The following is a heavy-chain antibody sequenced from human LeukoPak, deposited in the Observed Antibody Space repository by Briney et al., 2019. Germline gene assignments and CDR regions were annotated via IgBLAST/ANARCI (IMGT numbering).Heavy chain of an antibody. CDR2: ISAYNGNT. CDR3: ARDRGIAAAGPLSDYFDY. Sequence: ASVKVSFKASGYTFTSYGISWVRQAPAQGPEWMGWISAYNGNTNYAQKLQVRVTMTTDTATSTDYMELRSLRSDDTAVYYCARDRGIAAAGPLSDYFDYWGQGTLVTVSS. CDR1: GYTFTSYG. D-gene: IGHD6-13*01. V-gene: IGHV1-18*01. J-gene: IGHJ4*02.